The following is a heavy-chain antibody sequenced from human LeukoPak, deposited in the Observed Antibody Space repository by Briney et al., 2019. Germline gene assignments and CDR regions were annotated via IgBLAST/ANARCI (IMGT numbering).Heavy chain of an antibody. CDR2: ISSTSADI. Sequence: GGSLRLSCAVSGFPFTTYNMNWVRQAPGKGLEWISYISSTSADIYYVDSVKGRFTISRDNAKNSLYLQMNSLRAEDTAIYYCARRGPYFDYWGQGILVTVSS. CDR1: GFPFTTYN. CDR3: ARRGPYFDY. V-gene: IGHV3-21*05. D-gene: IGHD3-10*01. J-gene: IGHJ4*02.